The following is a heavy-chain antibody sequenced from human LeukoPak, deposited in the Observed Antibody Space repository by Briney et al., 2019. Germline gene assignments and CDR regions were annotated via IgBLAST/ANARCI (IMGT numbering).Heavy chain of an antibody. CDR2: ISSSSSYI. CDR1: GFTFSSYA. CDR3: ARDPGPSFDY. Sequence: PGGSLRLSCAASGFTFSSYAMSWVRQAPGKGLEWVSSISSSSSYIYYADSVRGRFTISRDNAKNSLCLQMNSLRAEDTAVYYCARDPGPSFDYWGQGTLVTVSS. J-gene: IGHJ4*02. V-gene: IGHV3-21*01.